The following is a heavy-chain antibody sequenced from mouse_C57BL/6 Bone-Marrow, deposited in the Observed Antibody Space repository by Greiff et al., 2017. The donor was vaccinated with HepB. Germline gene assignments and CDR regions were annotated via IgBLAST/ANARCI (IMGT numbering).Heavy chain of an antibody. V-gene: IGHV1-55*01. Sequence: QVQLQQSGAELVKPGASVKMSCKASGYTFTSYWITWVKQRPGQGLEWIGDIYPGSGSTNYNEKFKSKATLTVDTSSSTVYMQLSSLTSEDSAVYYCAPNWAYAMDYWGQGTSVTVSS. D-gene: IGHD4-1*01. J-gene: IGHJ4*01. CDR2: IYPGSGST. CDR1: GYTFTSYW. CDR3: APNWAYAMDY.